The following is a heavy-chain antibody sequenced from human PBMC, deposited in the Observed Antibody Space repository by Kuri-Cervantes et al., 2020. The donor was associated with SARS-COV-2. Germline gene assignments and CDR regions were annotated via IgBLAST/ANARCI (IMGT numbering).Heavy chain of an antibody. CDR1: GFTFSSYG. Sequence: GESLKISCAASGFTFSSYGMHWVRQAPGKGLEWVAVIWYDGSNKYYADSVKGRFTISRDNSRNTLYLQMNSLRAEDTAVYYCARDSSITPRDFDYWGQGTLVTVSS. V-gene: IGHV3-33*01. J-gene: IGHJ4*02. D-gene: IGHD6-13*01. CDR3: ARDSSITPRDFDY. CDR2: IWYDGSNK.